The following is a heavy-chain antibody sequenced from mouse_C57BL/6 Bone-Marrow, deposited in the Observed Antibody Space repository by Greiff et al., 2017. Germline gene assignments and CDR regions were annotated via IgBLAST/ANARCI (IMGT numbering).Heavy chain of an antibody. V-gene: IGHV7-1*01. CDR1: GFTFSDFY. J-gene: IGHJ2*01. CDR2: SRNKANDYTT. D-gene: IGHD2-1*01. CDR3: ARGGGNYGFFFDY. Sequence: EVKLMESGGGLVQSGRSLRLSCATSGFTFSDFYMEWVRQAPGKGLEWIAASRNKANDYTTEYSASVKGRFIVSRDTSQSILYLQMNALRAEDTAIYYCARGGGNYGFFFDYWGQGTTLTVSS.